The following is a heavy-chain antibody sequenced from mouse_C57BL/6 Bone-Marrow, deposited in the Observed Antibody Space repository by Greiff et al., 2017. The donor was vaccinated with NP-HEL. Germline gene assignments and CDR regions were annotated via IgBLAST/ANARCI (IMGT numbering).Heavy chain of an antibody. V-gene: IGHV2-6-1*01. D-gene: IGHD1-1*01. CDR2: IWSDGST. Sequence: VKVVESGPGLVAPSQSLSITCTVSGFSLTSYGVHWVRQPPGKGLEWLVVIWSDGSTTYNSALKSRLSISKDNSKSQVFLKMNSLQTDDTAMYYCARHGHYYGSSYEGYAMDYWGQGTSVTVSS. CDR3: ARHGHYYGSSYEGYAMDY. J-gene: IGHJ4*01. CDR1: GFSLTSYG.